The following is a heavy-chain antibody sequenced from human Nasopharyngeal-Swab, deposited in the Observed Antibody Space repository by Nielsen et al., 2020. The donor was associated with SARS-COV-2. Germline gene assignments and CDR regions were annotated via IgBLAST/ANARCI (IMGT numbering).Heavy chain of an antibody. D-gene: IGHD6-13*01. V-gene: IGHV3-21*01. CDR2: ISSSSSYI. J-gene: IGHJ6*02. Sequence: GGSLRLSCVASGFTFSSYSMNWVRQAPGKGLEWVSSISSSSSYIYYADSVKGRFTISRDNAKNSLYLQMNSLRAEDTAVYYCARTIAAAGPSGMDVWGQGTTVTVSS. CDR3: ARTIAAAGPSGMDV. CDR1: GFTFSSYS.